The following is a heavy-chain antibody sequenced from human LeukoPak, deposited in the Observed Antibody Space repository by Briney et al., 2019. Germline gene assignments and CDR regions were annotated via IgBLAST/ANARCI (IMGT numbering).Heavy chain of an antibody. V-gene: IGHV4-59*01. J-gene: IGHJ6*02. CDR3: ARAYGYCSSTSCLYYYYGMDV. Sequence: SSETLSLTCTVSGGSISSYYWSWIRQPPGKGLEWIGYIYYSGSTNYNPSLKSRVTIPVDTSKNQFSLKLSSVTAADTAVYYCARAYGYCSSTSCLYYYYGMDVWGQGTTVTVS. CDR1: GGSISSYY. D-gene: IGHD2-2*03. CDR2: IYYSGST.